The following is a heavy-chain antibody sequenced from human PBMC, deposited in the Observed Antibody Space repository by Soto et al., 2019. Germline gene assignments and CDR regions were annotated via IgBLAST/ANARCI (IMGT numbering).Heavy chain of an antibody. CDR2: IIPILGST. V-gene: IGHV1-69*06. Sequence: QVQVVQSGAEVKKPGSSVRVSCQASGGAFSSYAISWVRQAPGQGLEWVGVIIPILGSTKIPQKFQGRVTITADKSTSTAYIELNSLTSEDTAVYYCAREHSSPANYYYGMDLWGQGTTVTVSS. D-gene: IGHD6-19*01. CDR3: AREHSSPANYYYGMDL. J-gene: IGHJ6*02. CDR1: GGAFSSYA.